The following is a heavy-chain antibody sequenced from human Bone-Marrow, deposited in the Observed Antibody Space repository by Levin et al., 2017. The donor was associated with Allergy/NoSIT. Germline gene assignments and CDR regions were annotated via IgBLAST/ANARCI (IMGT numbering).Heavy chain of an antibody. CDR3: ARESTGDYYGKGFDL. CDR1: GYTFTLHA. CDR2: INTGSAKT. J-gene: IGHJ3*01. D-gene: IGHD3-9*01. Sequence: ASVKVSCKASGYTFTLHAIHWVRQAPGQGLEWMGWINTGSAKTEYSQKFMGRVTITRDTSANTVYMDLSSLTSEDTEIYYCARESTGDYYGKGFDLWGQGTVVAVCS. V-gene: IGHV1-3*04.